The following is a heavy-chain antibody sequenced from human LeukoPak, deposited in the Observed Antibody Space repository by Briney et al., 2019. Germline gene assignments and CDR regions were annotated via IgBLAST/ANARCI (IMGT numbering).Heavy chain of an antibody. V-gene: IGHV4-59*01. CDR3: ARGDYGGRIVPLDS. J-gene: IGHJ4*02. CDR1: GGSISIYH. CDR2: IYYTGST. D-gene: IGHD4-23*01. Sequence: SETLSLTCTVSGGSISIYHWSWLRQPPGKGLEWIGYIYYTGSTNYNPSTTYNPSLKSRVTIPVDTSKSQFSLKLNSVTAADTAVYYCARGDYGGRIVPLDSWGQGTLVTVSS.